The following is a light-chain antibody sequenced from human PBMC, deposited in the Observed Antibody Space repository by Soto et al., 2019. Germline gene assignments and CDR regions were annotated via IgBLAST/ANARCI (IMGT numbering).Light chain of an antibody. Sequence: DIVVTQSPLSLPVTPGEPASISCRSSQSLLHINGYNYLGWYLQKPGQSPQLLIYLASNRAYGVPDRFSGSVSGTDFTLKISRVEAEDFGVYYCIQTLQTPLTFGGGTKV. CDR2: LAS. V-gene: IGKV2-28*01. CDR1: QSLLHINGYNY. CDR3: IQTLQTPLT. J-gene: IGKJ4*01.